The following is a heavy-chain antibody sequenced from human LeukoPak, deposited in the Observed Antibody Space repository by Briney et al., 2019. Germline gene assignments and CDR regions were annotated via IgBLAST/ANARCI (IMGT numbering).Heavy chain of an antibody. CDR2: ISYDRSNK. CDR3: AKDRPLNWNYDIQYYFDY. J-gene: IGHJ4*02. V-gene: IGHV3-30*18. Sequence: PGRSLRLSCAASGFTFSSYGMHWVRQAQGQGLEWVAVISYDRSNKYHADSVKGRFTISRDNSKNTLYLQMNSLRAEDTAVYYCAKDRPLNWNYDIQYYFDYWGQGTLVTVSS. CDR1: GFTFSSYG. D-gene: IGHD1-7*01.